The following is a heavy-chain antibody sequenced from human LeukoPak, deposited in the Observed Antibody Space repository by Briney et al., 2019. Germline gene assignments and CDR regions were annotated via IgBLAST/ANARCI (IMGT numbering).Heavy chain of an antibody. D-gene: IGHD6-6*01. J-gene: IGHJ6*02. Sequence: SVKVSCKASGFTFTSSAVQWVRQARGQRLEWIGWIVVGSGNTNYAQKFQERVTITRDMSTSTAYMELSSLRSEDTAVYYCAAEDQWQLDGNYYYYGMDVWGQGTTVTVSS. CDR2: IVVGSGNT. CDR3: AAEDQWQLDGNYYYYGMDV. V-gene: IGHV1-58*01. CDR1: GFTFTSSA.